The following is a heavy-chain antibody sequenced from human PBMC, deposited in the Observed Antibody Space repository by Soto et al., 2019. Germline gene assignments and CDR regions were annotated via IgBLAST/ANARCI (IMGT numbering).Heavy chain of an antibody. J-gene: IGHJ6*03. CDR1: GFTFSSYD. CDR2: IGTAGDT. CDR3: ARAVYGDYQNIMHYYYMDV. D-gene: IGHD4-17*01. V-gene: IGHV3-13*01. Sequence: GGSLRLSCAASGFTFSSYDMHWVRQATGKGLEWVSAIGTAGDTYYPGSVKGRFTISRENAKNSLYLQMNSLRAGDTAVYYCARAVYGDYQNIMHYYYMDVWGKGTTVTVSS.